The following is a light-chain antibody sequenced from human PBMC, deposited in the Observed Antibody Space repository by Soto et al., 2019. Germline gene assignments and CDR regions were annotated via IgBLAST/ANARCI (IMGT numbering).Light chain of an antibody. Sequence: DIQMTQSPSSLSASVGDRVAITCRASQTIGSYLNWYPQKPGKAPKLLIYGASSLQSGVPSRFSGGGSGTDFTLTSSSLQPEDFASYYCQQSYDPPFTFGPGTKVDL. CDR3: QQSYDPPFT. CDR1: QTIGSY. V-gene: IGKV1-39*01. CDR2: GAS. J-gene: IGKJ3*01.